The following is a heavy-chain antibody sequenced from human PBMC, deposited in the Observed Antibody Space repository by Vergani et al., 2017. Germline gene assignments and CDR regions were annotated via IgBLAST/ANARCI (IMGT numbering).Heavy chain of an antibody. V-gene: IGHV3-33*01. J-gene: IGHJ3*01. CDR1: GFTFSRYG. CDR3: ARGIVPAAP. D-gene: IGHD2-2*01. CDR2: IWYDGSNK. Sequence: QVQLVESGGGVVQPGRSLRLSCAASGFTFSRYGMHWVRQAPGKGLEWVAVIWYDGSNKYYADSVKGRFTISRDNSKNTLYLQMNSLRAEDTAVYYCARGIVPAAPWGQGTMVTVSS.